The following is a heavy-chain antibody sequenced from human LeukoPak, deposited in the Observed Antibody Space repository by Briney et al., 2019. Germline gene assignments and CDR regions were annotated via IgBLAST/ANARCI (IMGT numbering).Heavy chain of an antibody. D-gene: IGHD6-13*01. V-gene: IGHV3-23*01. CDR3: AKDGSNSWSYYYYYGMDV. Sequence: GESLRLSCAASGFTLSSYDIHWVRQPTGKGLEWVSAISGSGGSTYYADSVKGRFTISRDNSKNTLYLQMNSLRAEDTAVYYCAKDGSNSWSYYYYYGMDVWGKGTTVTVSS. J-gene: IGHJ6*04. CDR2: ISGSGGST. CDR1: GFTLSSYD.